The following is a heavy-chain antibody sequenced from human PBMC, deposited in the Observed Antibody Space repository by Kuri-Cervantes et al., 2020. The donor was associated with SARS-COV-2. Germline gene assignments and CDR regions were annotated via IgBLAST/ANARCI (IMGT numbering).Heavy chain of an antibody. CDR3: AGGYSYGLFDY. CDR2: ISSSSSYI. V-gene: IGHV3-21*01. Sequence: GESLKIYCAASGFTFSSYSMNWVRQAPGKGLEWVSSISSSSSYIYYADSVKGRFTISRDNAKHSLYLQMNSLRTEDTAVYYCAGGYSYGLFDYWGQGTLVTVSS. D-gene: IGHD5-18*01. CDR1: GFTFSSYS. J-gene: IGHJ4*02.